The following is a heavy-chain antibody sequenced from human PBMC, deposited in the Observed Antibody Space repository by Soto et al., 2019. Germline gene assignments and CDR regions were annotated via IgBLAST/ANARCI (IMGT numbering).Heavy chain of an antibody. Sequence: GGSLRLSCAASGFTFSSYGMHWVRQAPGKGLEWVAVISYDGSNKYYADSVKGRFTISRDNSKNTLYLQMNSLRAEDTAVYYCAKYFFVDTAMVDYWGQGTLVTVSS. CDR2: ISYDGSNK. D-gene: IGHD5-18*01. V-gene: IGHV3-30*18. CDR3: AKYFFVDTAMVDY. CDR1: GFTFSSYG. J-gene: IGHJ4*02.